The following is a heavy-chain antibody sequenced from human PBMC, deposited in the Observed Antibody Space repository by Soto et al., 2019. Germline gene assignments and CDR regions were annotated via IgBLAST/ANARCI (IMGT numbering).Heavy chain of an antibody. CDR1: GYTFTSYG. Sequence: QVQLVQSGAEVEKPGASVKVSCKASGYTFTSYGISWVPQASGQGLERMGWISTYNGNTNYAQKLQGRVNMTTDTATSTAYMELRSLRSDETGVYYCLTEGRYSSGWANWGQGTLVTASS. V-gene: IGHV1-18*01. CDR2: ISTYNGNT. J-gene: IGHJ4*02. CDR3: LTEGRYSSGWAN. D-gene: IGHD6-19*01.